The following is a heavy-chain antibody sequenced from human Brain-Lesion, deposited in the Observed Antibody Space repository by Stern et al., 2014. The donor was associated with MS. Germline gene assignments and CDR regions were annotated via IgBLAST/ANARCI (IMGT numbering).Heavy chain of an antibody. CDR2: IFKSGRT. V-gene: IGHV4-61*02. D-gene: IGHD2-2*01. CDR3: ARGRVVPGFQYYATDV. CDR1: GGSISSGGYY. Sequence: VQLVESGPGLVKPSQTLSLSCTVSGGSISSGGYYWSWIRQPAGKGLEWIGRIFKSGRTSYKPSLKSRGTISKDPSKNQFSLRLNPMTAADTAVYYCARGRVVPGFQYYATDVWGQGTTVIVSS. J-gene: IGHJ6*02.